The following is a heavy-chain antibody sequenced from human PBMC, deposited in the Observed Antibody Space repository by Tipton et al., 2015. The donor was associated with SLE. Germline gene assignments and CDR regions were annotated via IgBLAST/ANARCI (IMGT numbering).Heavy chain of an antibody. D-gene: IGHD3-16*01. J-gene: IGHJ4*02. CDR2: IIPSGGST. CDR1: GGTFSSYA. CDR3: VRELVGGHFDY. V-gene: IGHV1-46*01. Sequence: QLVQSGAEVKKPGSSVKVSCKASGGTFSSYAISWVRQAPGQGLEWMGIIIPSGGSTNYAQKFQGRVTMTRDTSTSTVYMELSSPTSEDTAVYYCVRELVGGHFDYWGQGTLVTVSS.